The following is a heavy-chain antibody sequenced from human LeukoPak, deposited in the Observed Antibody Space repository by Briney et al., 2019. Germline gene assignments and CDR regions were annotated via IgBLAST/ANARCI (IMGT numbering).Heavy chain of an antibody. V-gene: IGHV4-4*09. CDR3: ARLRAYTTTHQYYFDY. Sequence: SETLSLTCTVSGPSISPYYWTWIRQPPGKGLESIGYIYSKGDTDYKPSLKSRVTISLDTSQNQFSLRLRSVTAADAAVYYCARLRAYTTTHQYYFDYWGQGTLVTVSS. D-gene: IGHD3-16*01. J-gene: IGHJ4*02. CDR2: IYSKGDT. CDR1: GPSISPYY.